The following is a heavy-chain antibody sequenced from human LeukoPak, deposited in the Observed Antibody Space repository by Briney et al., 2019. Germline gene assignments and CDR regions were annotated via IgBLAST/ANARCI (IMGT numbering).Heavy chain of an antibody. CDR3: AKDILTGYPSSLTFDY. Sequence: PGRSLRLSCAASGFTFSSYGMHWVRQAPGKGLEWVSAISGSGGSTYYADSVKGRFTISRDNSKNTLYLQMNSLRAEDTAVYYCAKDILTGYPSSLTFDYWGQGTLVTVSS. CDR2: ISGSGGST. V-gene: IGHV3-23*01. CDR1: GFTFSSYG. J-gene: IGHJ4*02. D-gene: IGHD3-9*01.